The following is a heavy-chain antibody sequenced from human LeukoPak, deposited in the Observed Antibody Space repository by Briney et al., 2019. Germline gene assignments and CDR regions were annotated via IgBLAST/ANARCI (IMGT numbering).Heavy chain of an antibody. CDR3: AKKRVAVAGTHYFDY. J-gene: IGHJ4*02. CDR2: ISSIRNYI. D-gene: IGHD6-19*01. V-gene: IGHV3-21*04. Sequence: GGSLRLSCAASKFTFSDYSMSWVRQAPGKGLEWVSSISSIRNYIYYADSVKGRFTVSRDNAKNSLYLQMNSLRAEDTAVYYCAKKRVAVAGTHYFDYWGQGTLVTVSS. CDR1: KFTFSDYS.